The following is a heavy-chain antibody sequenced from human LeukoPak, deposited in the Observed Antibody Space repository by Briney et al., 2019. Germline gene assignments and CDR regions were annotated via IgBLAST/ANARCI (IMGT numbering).Heavy chain of an antibody. CDR2: IKQDGSEK. CDR1: GFTFSSYW. V-gene: IGHV3-7*03. Sequence: GGSLRLSCAASGFTFSSYWMSWVRQAPGKGLEWVANIKQDGSEKYYVDSVKGRFTISRDNPKNSLYLQMNSLRAEDTAVYYCARGAGYNYPYYFDYWGQGTLVTVSS. CDR3: ARGAGYNYPYYFDY. D-gene: IGHD5-12*01. J-gene: IGHJ4*02.